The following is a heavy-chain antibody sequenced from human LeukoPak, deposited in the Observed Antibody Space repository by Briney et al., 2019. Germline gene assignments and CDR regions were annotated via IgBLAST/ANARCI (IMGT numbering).Heavy chain of an antibody. Sequence: ASVKVSCKASGYTFTSYDINWVRQATGQGLEWMGWMNPNSGNTGYAQKFQGRVTMTRNTSISTAYMELSSLRSEDTAVYYCARERFGELNYYYGMDVWGQGTTVTVSS. CDR1: GYTFTSYD. J-gene: IGHJ6*02. D-gene: IGHD3-10*01. V-gene: IGHV1-8*01. CDR2: MNPNSGNT. CDR3: ARERFGELNYYYGMDV.